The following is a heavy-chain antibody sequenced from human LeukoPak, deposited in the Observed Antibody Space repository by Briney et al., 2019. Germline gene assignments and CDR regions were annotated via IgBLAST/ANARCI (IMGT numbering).Heavy chain of an antibody. V-gene: IGHV3-30*18. Sequence: PGGSLRLSCTGSKFTFSNYGMQWVRQAPGKGLEWVAVVSAHGTTKYYADSVKGRFTISRDNSRNTMYLQMNCLRAEDTAVYYCAKEFDSGGYGANFDSWGQGTLVTVPS. CDR3: AKEFDSGGYGANFDS. CDR1: KFTFSNYG. D-gene: IGHD3-10*01. J-gene: IGHJ4*02. CDR2: VSAHGTTK.